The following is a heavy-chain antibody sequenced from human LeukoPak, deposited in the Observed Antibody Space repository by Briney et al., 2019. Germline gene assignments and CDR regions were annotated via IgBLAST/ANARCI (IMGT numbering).Heavy chain of an antibody. Sequence: SETLSLTCAVSGDSIRFDCWNWIRQIPGKGLEWIGYIYHTATTNYNHSLRTRVTMSLDTSNNQYSLRLTSETAADTGVYYCARTPARSGWAYYFDLWGEGALVSVSS. CDR3: ARTPARSGWAYYFDL. D-gene: IGHD6-19*01. CDR2: IYHTATT. V-gene: IGHV4-4*09. CDR1: GDSIRFDC. J-gene: IGHJ4*02.